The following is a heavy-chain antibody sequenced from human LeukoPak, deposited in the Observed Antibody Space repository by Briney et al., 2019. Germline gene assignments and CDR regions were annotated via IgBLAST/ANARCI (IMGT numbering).Heavy chain of an antibody. J-gene: IGHJ5*02. CDR3: ARGGNYWPQWWFDP. CDR2: IYYTGST. V-gene: IGHV4-59*01. CDR1: GGSISTYY. D-gene: IGHD1-26*01. Sequence: SETLSLTRTVSGGSISTYYWSWIRQPPGKGLEWIGYIYYTGSTSYNPSFKSRVTMSLDASKNQFSLELNSVTPADTAVYYCARGGNYWPQWWFDPWGRGTLVSVSS.